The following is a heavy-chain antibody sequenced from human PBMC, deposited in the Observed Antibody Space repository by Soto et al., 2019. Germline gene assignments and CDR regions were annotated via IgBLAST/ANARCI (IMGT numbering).Heavy chain of an antibody. V-gene: IGHV4-31*03. D-gene: IGHD3-10*01. J-gene: IGHJ4*02. CDR3: ARTRYIVAGSYGECDY. Sequence: SETLSLTCTVSGGSISSGGYYWSWIRQHPGKGLEWIGYIYYSGSTYYNPSLKGRVTISVDTSKNQFSLKLSSVTAADTAVYYCARTRYIVAGSYGECDYWGQGTLVTVSS. CDR2: IYYSGST. CDR1: GGSISSGGYY.